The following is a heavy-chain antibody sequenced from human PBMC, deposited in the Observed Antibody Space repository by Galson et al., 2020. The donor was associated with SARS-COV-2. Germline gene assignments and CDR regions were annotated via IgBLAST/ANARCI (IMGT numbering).Heavy chain of an antibody. CDR2: LDPSDPYT. CDR3: ARHLSAAGDGGLLNWFDP. CDR1: GYSFTSYW. V-gene: IGHV5-10-1*01. J-gene: IGHJ5*02. Sequence: HGESLKISCKGSGYSFTSYWISWVRQMPGKGLEWTGRLDPSDPYTHYSPSFQGHGTISADKSISTAYLQWSSLKASDTAMYYCARHLSAAGDGGLLNWFDPWGQGTLVTVSS. D-gene: IGHD6-13*01.